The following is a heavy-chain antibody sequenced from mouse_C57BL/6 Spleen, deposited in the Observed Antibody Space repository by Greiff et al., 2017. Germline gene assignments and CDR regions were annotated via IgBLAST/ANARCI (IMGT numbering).Heavy chain of an antibody. V-gene: IGHV1-82*01. CDR2: IYPGDGDT. CDR3: ATTVVDLIDY. CDR1: GYAFSSSW. D-gene: IGHD1-1*01. Sequence: QVHVKQSGPELVKPGASVKISCKASGYAFSSSWMNWVKQRPGKGLEWIGRIYPGDGDTNYNGKFKGKATLTADKSSSTAYMQLSSLTSEDSAVYFCATTVVDLIDYWGQGTTLTVSS. J-gene: IGHJ2*01.